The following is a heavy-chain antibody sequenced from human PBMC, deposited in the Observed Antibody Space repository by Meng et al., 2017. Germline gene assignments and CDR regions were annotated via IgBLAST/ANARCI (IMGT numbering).Heavy chain of an antibody. D-gene: IGHD2-21*02. Sequence: GQLVQSGVGVKKPGSSVKVSCKASGGTFSSYAISWVRQAPGQGLEWMGGIIPIFGTANYAQKFQGRVTITADESTSTAYMELSSLRSEDTAVYYCAREGPCGGDCSGIDYWGQGTLVTVSS. CDR2: IIPIFGTA. CDR3: AREGPCGGDCSGIDY. CDR1: GGTFSSYA. J-gene: IGHJ4*02. V-gene: IGHV1-69*01.